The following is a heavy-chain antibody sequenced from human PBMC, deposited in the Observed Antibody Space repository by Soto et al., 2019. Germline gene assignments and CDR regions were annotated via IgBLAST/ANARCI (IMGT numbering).Heavy chain of an antibody. CDR3: ARDSGYGDPFDY. D-gene: IGHD4-17*01. V-gene: IGHV4-59*01. J-gene: IGHJ4*02. CDR2: IFYSGNT. Sequence: SETLSLTCTVSGGYITNYYWSWIRQPPGRGLEWIGYIFYSGNTNYNPSLRSRVTISVDTSKNQFSLRLSSVTAADTAVYYCARDSGYGDPFDYWGQGTLVTVSS. CDR1: GGYITNYY.